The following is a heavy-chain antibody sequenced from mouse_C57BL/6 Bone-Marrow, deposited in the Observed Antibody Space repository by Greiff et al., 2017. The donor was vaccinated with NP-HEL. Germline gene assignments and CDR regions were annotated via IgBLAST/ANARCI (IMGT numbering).Heavy chain of an antibody. V-gene: IGHV3-6*01. D-gene: IGHD2-4*01. CDR1: GYSITSGYY. Sequence: EVQLQQSGPGLVKPSQSLSLTCSVTGYSITSGYYWNWIRQFPGNKLEWMGYISYDGSNNYNPSLKNRISITRDTSKNQFFLKLNSVTTEDTATYYCARWDYDGGADYWGQGTSVTVSS. CDR3: ARWDYDGGADY. CDR2: ISYDGSN. J-gene: IGHJ4*01.